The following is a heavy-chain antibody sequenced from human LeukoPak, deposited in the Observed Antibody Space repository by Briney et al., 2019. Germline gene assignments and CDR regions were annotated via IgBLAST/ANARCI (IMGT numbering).Heavy chain of an antibody. CDR3: AKDYYDSSGYYYTGPTDY. CDR2: ISYDGSNK. CDR1: GFTFSSYG. J-gene: IGHJ4*02. Sequence: PGGSLRLSCAASGFTFSSYGMHWVRQAPGKGLEWVAVISYDGSNKYYADSVKGRFTISRDNSKNTLYLQMNSLRAEDTAVYYCAKDYYDSSGYYYTGPTDYWGQGTLVTVSS. V-gene: IGHV3-30*18. D-gene: IGHD3-22*01.